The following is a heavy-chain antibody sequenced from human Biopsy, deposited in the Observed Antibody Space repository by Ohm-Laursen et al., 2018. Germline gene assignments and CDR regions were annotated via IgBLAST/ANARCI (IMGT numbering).Heavy chain of an antibody. CDR1: GITVTDHY. V-gene: IGHV3-53*01. CDR3: QGGHLPPGQFYGVDA. D-gene: IGHD3-16*01. J-gene: IGHJ6*02. Sequence: SLRLSCAASGITVTDHYMSWIRQVPGKGLERVSSLHDRGVTYYADSVKGRFTISGDNSKNTLYLQMNGLRAEDTAVYFCQGGHLPPGQFYGVDAWGQGTTVTVS. CDR2: LHDRGVT.